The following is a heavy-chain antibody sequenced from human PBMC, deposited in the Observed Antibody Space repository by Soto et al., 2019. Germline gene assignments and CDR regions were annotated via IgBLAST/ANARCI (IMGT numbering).Heavy chain of an antibody. D-gene: IGHD5-18*01. J-gene: IGHJ4*02. Sequence: QVQLVQSGAEVKKTGSSVKVSCKASGGTFSSYAISWVRQAPGQGLEWMGGVILMFGTANYAQKFQDRVTITADASTNTAYMELTSLRSEDTAVYYCASGYSYGYNFWGQGSLLTVSS. CDR1: GGTFSSYA. V-gene: IGHV1-69*01. CDR3: ASGYSYGYNF. CDR2: VILMFGTA.